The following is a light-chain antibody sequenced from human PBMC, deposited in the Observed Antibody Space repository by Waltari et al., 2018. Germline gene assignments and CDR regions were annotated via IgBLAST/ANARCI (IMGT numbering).Light chain of an antibody. V-gene: IGKV5-2*01. Sequence: EITLTQSPAFMSATPGGKVNISCKSSQDIDDDMNWYQQKPGETAIFIIQEATTLVPRIPPRFSGTVYRPDFTLPINNLETEDAAYYFCLQHVNFPLPSGQGTKVEIK. CDR3: LQHVNFPLP. CDR1: QDIDDD. J-gene: IGKJ1*01. CDR2: EAT.